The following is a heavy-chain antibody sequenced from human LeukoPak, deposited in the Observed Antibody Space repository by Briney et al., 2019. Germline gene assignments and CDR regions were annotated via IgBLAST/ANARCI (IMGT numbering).Heavy chain of an antibody. CDR2: ISSSSSYI. CDR3: ARGASSHRSYYDILTGYRDAFDI. Sequence: GGSLRLSCAASGFTFSSYSMNWVRQAPGKGLGWVSSISSSSSYIYYADSVKGRFTISRDNAKNSLYLQMNSLRAEDTAVYYCARGASSHRSYYDILTGYRDAFDIWGQGTMVTVSS. CDR1: GFTFSSYS. J-gene: IGHJ3*02. D-gene: IGHD3-9*01. V-gene: IGHV3-21*01.